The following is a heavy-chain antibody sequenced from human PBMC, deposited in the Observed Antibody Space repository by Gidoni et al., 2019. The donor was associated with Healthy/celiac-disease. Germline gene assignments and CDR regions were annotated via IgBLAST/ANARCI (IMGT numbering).Heavy chain of an antibody. V-gene: IGHV4-34*01. CDR1: GGSFSGYY. D-gene: IGHD3-10*01. CDR2: INHSGST. J-gene: IGHJ6*02. CDR3: AREYVLLWFGELSYDYYGMDV. Sequence: QVQLQQWGAGLLTPSETLSLTCAVYGGSFSGYYWSWIRQPPGKGLEWIGEINHSGSTNYNPSLKSRVTISVDTSKNQFSLKLSSVTAADTAVYYCAREYVLLWFGELSYDYYGMDVWGQGTTVTVSS.